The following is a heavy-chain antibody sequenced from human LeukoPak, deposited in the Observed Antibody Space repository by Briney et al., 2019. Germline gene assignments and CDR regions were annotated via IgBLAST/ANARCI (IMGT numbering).Heavy chain of an antibody. J-gene: IGHJ3*02. CDR1: GFTFSIYE. CDR3: ASEDSSGWNAFDI. CDR2: ISSSGSTI. V-gene: IGHV3-48*03. D-gene: IGHD6-19*01. Sequence: GGSLRLSCAASGFTFSIYEMNGVRQSPGKGLEWFSYISSSGSTIYYADSVKGRFTISRDNAKNSLYLQMNSLRAEDTAVYYCASEDSSGWNAFDIWGQGTMVTVSS.